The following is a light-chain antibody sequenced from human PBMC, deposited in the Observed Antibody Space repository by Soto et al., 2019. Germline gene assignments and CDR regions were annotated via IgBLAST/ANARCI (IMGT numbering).Light chain of an antibody. CDR1: SSDVGAYDF. Sequence: QSVLTQPASVSGSPGQSITISCTGTSSDVGAYDFVSWYQQHPDKAPKLMIYEVSNRPSGVSNRFSGSKSVNTATLTISGLQAEDEADYYCSSYTSSSSRAFGTGTKVTVL. CDR2: EVS. CDR3: SSYTSSSSRA. V-gene: IGLV2-14*03. J-gene: IGLJ1*01.